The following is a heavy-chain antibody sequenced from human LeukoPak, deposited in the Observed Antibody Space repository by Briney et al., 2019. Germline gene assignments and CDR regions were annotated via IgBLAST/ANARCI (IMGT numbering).Heavy chain of an antibody. J-gene: IGHJ5*02. CDR2: IYYSGST. V-gene: IGHV4-39*07. Sequence: PSETLSLTCTVSGGSISSSSYYWGWIRQPPGKGLEWIGSIYYSGSTYYNPSLKSRVTISVDTSKNQFSLKLSSVTAADTAVYYCARSCTMSSSWYVGWFDPWGQGTLVTVSS. D-gene: IGHD6-13*01. CDR1: GGSISSSSYY. CDR3: ARSCTMSSSWYVGWFDP.